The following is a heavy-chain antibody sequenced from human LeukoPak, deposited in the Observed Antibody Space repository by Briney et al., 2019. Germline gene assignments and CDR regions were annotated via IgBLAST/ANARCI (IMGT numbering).Heavy chain of an antibody. CDR3: ARDQDDYGLFDY. D-gene: IGHD4-17*01. Sequence: ASVKVSCKASGNTFTRYYMHWVRQAPGQGLAWMGIINPSGVSTIYAQNFQGRVTMTRDTSTSTVYMELSSLRSEDTAVYYCARDQDDYGLFDYWGQGTLVTVSS. CDR1: GNTFTRYY. J-gene: IGHJ4*02. V-gene: IGHV1-46*01. CDR2: INPSGVST.